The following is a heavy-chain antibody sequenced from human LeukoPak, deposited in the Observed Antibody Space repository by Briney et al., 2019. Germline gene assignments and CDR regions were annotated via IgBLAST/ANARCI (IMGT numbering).Heavy chain of an antibody. D-gene: IGHD3-22*01. CDR3: ARASFYYDARALDP. V-gene: IGHV3-53*01. J-gene: IGHJ5*02. Sequence: GGSLRLSCAASGFTVSSNYMNWVRQAPGKGLEWGSVIYGGGNTYYADSVKGRFTISGDNSKNTVFLQMNSLRAEDTAVYYCARASFYYDARALDPWGQGALVTVSS. CDR2: IYGGGNT. CDR1: GFTVSSNY.